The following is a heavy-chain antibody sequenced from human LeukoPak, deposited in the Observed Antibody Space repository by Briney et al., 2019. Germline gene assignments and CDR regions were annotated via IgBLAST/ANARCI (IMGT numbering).Heavy chain of an antibody. V-gene: IGHV3-30*04. J-gene: IGHJ4*02. CDR1: GFTFSSYV. D-gene: IGHD2-15*01. Sequence: GRSLRLSCAASGFTFSSYVMHWVRQAPGKGLEWVAIISYDGSNEYYADSVKGRFTISRDNSKNTLYLQMNSLRAEDTAVYYCAKDDCSGVTCYSAASTDYWGQGTLVTVSS. CDR3: AKDDCSGVTCYSAASTDY. CDR2: ISYDGSNE.